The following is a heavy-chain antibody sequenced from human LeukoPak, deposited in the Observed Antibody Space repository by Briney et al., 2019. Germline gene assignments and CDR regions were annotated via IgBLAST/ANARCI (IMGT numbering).Heavy chain of an antibody. D-gene: IGHD1-14*01. J-gene: IGHJ4*02. V-gene: IGHV1-69*05. CDR1: GGTFSSYA. CDR2: IIPIFGTA. Sequence: RASVKVSCKASGGTFSSYAISWVRQAPGQGLEWMGGIIPIFGTANYAQKFQGRVTITTDESTSTAYMELSSLRSEDTAVYYCASTPPNRQSSDYWGQGTLVTVSS. CDR3: ASTPPNRQSSDY.